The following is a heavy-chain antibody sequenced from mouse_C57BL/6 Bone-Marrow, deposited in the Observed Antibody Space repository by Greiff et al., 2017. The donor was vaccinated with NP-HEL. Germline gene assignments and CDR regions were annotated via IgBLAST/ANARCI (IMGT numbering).Heavy chain of an antibody. CDR1: GYTFTSYW. CDR3: ARPYYGSSRDWYFDV. V-gene: IGHV1-55*01. Sequence: VQLQQPGAELVKPGASVKMSCKASGYTFTSYWITWVKQRPGQGLEWIGDIYPGSGSTNYNEKFKSKATLTVDTSSSTAYMPISSLTSEDAAFYYCARPYYGSSRDWYFDVWGTGTTVTVSS. J-gene: IGHJ1*03. D-gene: IGHD1-1*01. CDR2: IYPGSGST.